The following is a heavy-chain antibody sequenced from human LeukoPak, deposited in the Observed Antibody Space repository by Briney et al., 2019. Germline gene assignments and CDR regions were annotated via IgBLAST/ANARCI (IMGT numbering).Heavy chain of an antibody. CDR2: INPNSDGT. J-gene: IGHJ5*02. CDR3: TRVKVAGGSEGFGP. V-gene: IGHV1-2*02. D-gene: IGHD3-10*01. CDR1: GYTFTAYY. Sequence: GASVKVSCKASGYTFTAYYMHWVRQAPGQGLEWMGWINPNSDGTDYAQKFQGRVTMTRDTSISTAYMEMSGLRSDDTAVYYCTRVKVAGGSEGFGPWGQGTLLTVSS.